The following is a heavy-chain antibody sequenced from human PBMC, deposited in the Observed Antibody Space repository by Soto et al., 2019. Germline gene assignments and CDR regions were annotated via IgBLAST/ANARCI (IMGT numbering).Heavy chain of an antibody. J-gene: IGHJ6*02. V-gene: IGHV3-33*08. CDR1: GFTFSSYG. CDR3: ARIRTYFPHQDYGMDV. Sequence: VQLVESGGGLVQPGGSLRLSCAASGFTFSSYGMHWVRQAPGKGLEWVAVIWYDGSNKYYADSVKGRFTISRDNSKNTLYLQMNSLRAEDTAVYYCARIRTYFPHQDYGMDVWGQGTTVTVSS. D-gene: IGHD1-1*01. CDR2: IWYDGSNK.